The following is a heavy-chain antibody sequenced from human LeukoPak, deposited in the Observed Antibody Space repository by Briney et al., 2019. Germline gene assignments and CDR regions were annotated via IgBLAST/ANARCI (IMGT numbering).Heavy chain of an antibody. Sequence: GGSLRLSCAASGFTFSSYWMSWVRQAPGKGLEWVSVIYSGGSTYYADSVKGRFTISRDNSKNTLYLQMNSLRAEDTAVYYCARESVGGSYSFDYWGQGTLVTVSS. CDR1: GFTFSSYW. D-gene: IGHD3-10*01. V-gene: IGHV3-66*01. J-gene: IGHJ4*02. CDR2: IYSGGST. CDR3: ARESVGGSYSFDY.